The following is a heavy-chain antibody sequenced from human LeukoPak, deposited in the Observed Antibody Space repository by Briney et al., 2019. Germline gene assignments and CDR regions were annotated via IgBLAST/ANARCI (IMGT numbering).Heavy chain of an antibody. V-gene: IGHV4-59*01. CDR1: GGSISSYY. J-gene: IGHJ4*02. CDR3: AREGSGYYPLYYYYY. CDR2: IYYSGST. D-gene: IGHD3-22*01. Sequence: PSETLSLTCTVSGGSISSYYWSWIRQPPGKGLEWIGYIYYSGSTNYSASLKSRFTISVDTSKNQFSLKLSSVTAADTAVYYCAREGSGYYPLYYYYYWGQGTLITVSS.